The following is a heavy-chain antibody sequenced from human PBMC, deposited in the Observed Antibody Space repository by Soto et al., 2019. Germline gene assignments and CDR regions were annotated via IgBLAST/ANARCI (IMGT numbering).Heavy chain of an antibody. CDR1: GFTFSDNI. CDR2: ISADGDTK. CDR3: LGGIGYSYGYHAFDL. D-gene: IGHD5-18*01. Sequence: QLQLVESGGGVVQPGRSLRLSCAASGFTFSDNIIHWVRQAPGKGLEWLAFISADGDTKYYADSVKGRFTISRDNSKNTLYLQMNSLRREDTSVYYCLGGIGYSYGYHAFDLWGQGTMVTVSS. J-gene: IGHJ3*01. V-gene: IGHV3-30-3*01.